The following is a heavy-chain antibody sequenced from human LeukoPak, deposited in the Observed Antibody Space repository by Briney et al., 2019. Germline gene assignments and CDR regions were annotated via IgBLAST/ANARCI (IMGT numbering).Heavy chain of an antibody. CDR1: GGSFSGYY. J-gene: IGHJ5*02. CDR2: INHSGST. V-gene: IGHV4-34*01. CDR3: ARDQGPIFGVVIPANWFDP. Sequence: SETLSLTCAVYGGSFSGYYWSWIRQPPGKGLEWIGEINHSGSTNYNPSLKSRVTISVDTSKNQFSLKLSSVTAADTAVYYCARDQGPIFGVVIPANWFDPWGQGILVTVSS. D-gene: IGHD3-3*01.